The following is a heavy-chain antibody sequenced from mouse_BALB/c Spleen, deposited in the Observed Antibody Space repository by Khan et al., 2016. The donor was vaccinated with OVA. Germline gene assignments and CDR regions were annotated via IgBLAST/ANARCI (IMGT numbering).Heavy chain of an antibody. CDR2: IWSDGTT. Sequence: VELVESGPGLAAPSQSLSITCTISGFSLTTYGVHWVRQPPGKGLEGLVVIWSDGTTNNNSALKSRLTFTKDNSQRQVFLKMNSLQTDDTAIYFCARQPYYHYNIMDYWGQGTSVTVSS. V-gene: IGHV2-6-1*01. CDR1: GFSLTTYG. D-gene: IGHD2-10*01. CDR3: ARQPYYHYNIMDY. J-gene: IGHJ4*01.